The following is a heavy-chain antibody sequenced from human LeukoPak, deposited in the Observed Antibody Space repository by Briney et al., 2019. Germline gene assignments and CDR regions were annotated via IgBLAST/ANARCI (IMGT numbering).Heavy chain of an antibody. D-gene: IGHD2-2*02. CDR3: ARGSAIRRDWFDP. V-gene: IGHV1-18*01. CDR1: GYTFTSYG. Sequence: ASVTVSCTASGYTFTSYGISWVRQAPGQGLEWMGWISAYSGNTNYAQKLQGRVTMTTDTSTSTAYMELRSLRSDDTAVYYCARGSAIRRDWFDPWGQGTLVTVSS. J-gene: IGHJ5*02. CDR2: ISAYSGNT.